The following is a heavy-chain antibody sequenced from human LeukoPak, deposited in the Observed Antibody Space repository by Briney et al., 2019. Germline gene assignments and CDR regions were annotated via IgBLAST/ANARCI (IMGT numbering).Heavy chain of an antibody. CDR1: GGSISSYY. D-gene: IGHD3-10*01. Sequence: SETLSLTCTVSGGSISSYYWSWIRQPPGKGLEWIGYIYYSGSTNYNPSLKSRVTISVDTSKNQFSLMLNSVTAADTAVYYCARTGSGSYFDYWGQGALVTVSS. CDR2: IYYSGST. J-gene: IGHJ4*02. V-gene: IGHV4-59*01. CDR3: ARTGSGSYFDY.